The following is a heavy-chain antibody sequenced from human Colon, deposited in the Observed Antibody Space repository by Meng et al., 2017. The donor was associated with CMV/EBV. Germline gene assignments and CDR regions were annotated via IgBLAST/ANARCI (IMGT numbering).Heavy chain of an antibody. D-gene: IGHD1-26*01. J-gene: IGHJ6*02. CDR3: AREWRGELDDYYGMDV. CDR1: GYTFTSYY. V-gene: IGHV1-46*01. CDR2: INPSGGST. Sequence: ASVKVSCKASGYTFTSYYMHWVRQAPGQGLEWMGIINPSGGSTSYAQKFQGRVTMTRDTSTSTVYMELSSLRSEDTAVYYCAREWRGELDDYYGMDVWGQGTTVTVSS.